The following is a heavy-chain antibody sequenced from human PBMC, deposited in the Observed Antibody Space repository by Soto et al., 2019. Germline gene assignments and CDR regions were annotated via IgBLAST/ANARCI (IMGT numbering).Heavy chain of an antibody. D-gene: IGHD3-22*01. CDR3: LXVSSNYYDSSGPSS. V-gene: IGHV1-69*13. J-gene: IGHJ5*02. Sequence: SVKVCCKASGGTFSSYAISWVRQAPGQGLEWMGGIIPIFGTANYAQKFQGRVTITADESTSKAYMELSSLRSEDTAVYYCLXVSSNYYDSSGPSSSGQGTLVTVSS. CDR2: IIPIFGTA. CDR1: GGTFSSYA.